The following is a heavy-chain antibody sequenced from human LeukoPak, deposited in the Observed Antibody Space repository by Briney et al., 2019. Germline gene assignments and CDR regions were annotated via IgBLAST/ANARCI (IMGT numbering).Heavy chain of an antibody. CDR2: INRDGSKN. J-gene: IGHJ3*01. D-gene: IGHD2-21*02. Sequence: GGSLRLSCAASEFTFGSYWMTWVRQAPGKGLEWVANINRDGSKNHFVDSVKGRFTISRDNAKNFLYLQMNSLRAEDTAVYFCARDSSPYCGNDCYFDAFDRWGQGTMVTVSS. CDR1: EFTFGSYW. CDR3: ARDSSPYCGNDCYFDAFDR. V-gene: IGHV3-7*03.